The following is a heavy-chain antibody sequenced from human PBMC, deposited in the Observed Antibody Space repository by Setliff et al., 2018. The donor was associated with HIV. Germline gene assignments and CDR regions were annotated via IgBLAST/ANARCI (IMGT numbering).Heavy chain of an antibody. Sequence: SETLSLTCAVYGGSFSGYYWSWIRQPPGKGLEWIGEINHSGSTNYNPSLKSRVTMSVETSKNQFSLNLSSVTAADTAVYYCARGWQLELPGTYYHYMDVWGKGTTVTVSS. CDR2: INHSGST. D-gene: IGHD1-7*01. J-gene: IGHJ6*03. CDR1: GGSFSGYY. V-gene: IGHV4-34*01. CDR3: ARGWQLELPGTYYHYMDV.